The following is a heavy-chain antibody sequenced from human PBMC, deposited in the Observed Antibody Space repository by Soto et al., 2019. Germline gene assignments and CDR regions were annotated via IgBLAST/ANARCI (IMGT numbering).Heavy chain of an antibody. V-gene: IGHV2-5*02. J-gene: IGHJ1*01. D-gene: IGHD3-10*01. CDR1: GFSLSTSGVG. Sequence: QITLKESGPTLVKPTQTLTLTCTFSGFSLSTSGVGVGWIRQPPGKALEWLALIYWDDDKRYSPSLKSRLTITKNTSKNQVVLTMTNMDPVDTATYYRAHCSYDSGEVTTSAEYFQHWGQGSLVTVSS. CDR2: IYWDDDK. CDR3: AHCSYDSGEVTTSAEYFQH.